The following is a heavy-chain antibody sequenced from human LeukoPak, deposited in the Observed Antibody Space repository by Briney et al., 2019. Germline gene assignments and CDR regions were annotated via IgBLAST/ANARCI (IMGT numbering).Heavy chain of an antibody. CDR3: AKDMATGTTRGYFDY. CDR1: GFTFDDYA. Sequence: GRSLRLSCAASGFTFDDYAMHWVRQAPGKGLEWVSGISWNSGSIGYADSVKGRFTISRDNAKNSLYLQMNSLRAEDTALYYRAKDMATGTTRGYFDYWGQGTLVTVSS. J-gene: IGHJ4*02. D-gene: IGHD1-1*01. V-gene: IGHV3-9*01. CDR2: ISWNSGSI.